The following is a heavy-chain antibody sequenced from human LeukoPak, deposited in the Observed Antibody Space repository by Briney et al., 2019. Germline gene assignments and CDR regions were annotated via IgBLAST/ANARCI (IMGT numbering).Heavy chain of an antibody. CDR3: AREVDFVAAAGPVNWFDP. D-gene: IGHD6-13*01. CDR1: GGTFSSYA. Sequence: ASVKVSCKASGGTFSSYAISWVRQAPGQGLEWMGGTIPIFGTANYAQKFQGRVTITADESTSTAYMELRSLRSDDTAVYYCAREVDFVAAAGPVNWFDPWGQGTLVTVSS. V-gene: IGHV1-69*13. CDR2: TIPIFGTA. J-gene: IGHJ5*02.